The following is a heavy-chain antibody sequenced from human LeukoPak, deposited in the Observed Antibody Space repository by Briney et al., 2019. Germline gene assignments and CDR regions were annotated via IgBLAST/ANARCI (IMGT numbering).Heavy chain of an antibody. V-gene: IGHV4-30-2*01. D-gene: IGHD3-9*01. J-gene: IGHJ4*02. CDR3: ARGGGGAYDRRPEG. Sequence: SETLSLTCTVSGGSISSGGYYWSWIRQPPGKGLEWIGYIYHSGSTYYNPSLKSRVTISVDRSKNQFSLKLSSVTAADTAVYYCARGGGGAYDRRPEGWGQGTLVTVSS. CDR2: IYHSGST. CDR1: GGSISSGGYY.